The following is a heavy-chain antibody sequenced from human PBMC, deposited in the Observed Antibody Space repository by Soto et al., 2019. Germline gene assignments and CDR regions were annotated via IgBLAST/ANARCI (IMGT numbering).Heavy chain of an antibody. CDR3: ARHGAHCDGGSCHPPGY. J-gene: IGHJ4*02. CDR2: SHYSGNT. Sequence: QLLLQESGPGLVKPSETLSLTCTVFGGSISSGSFYWGWIRQPPGRRLEWIGASHYSGNTYYNPSLKSRVTISVDTSKNQLSLNLGPVTAADTAVYYCARHGAHCDGGSCHPPGYWGQGTLVTVSS. D-gene: IGHD2-15*01. V-gene: IGHV4-39*01. CDR1: GGSISSGSFY.